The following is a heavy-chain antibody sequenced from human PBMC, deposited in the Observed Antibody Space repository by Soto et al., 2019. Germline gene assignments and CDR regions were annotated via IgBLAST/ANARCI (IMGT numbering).Heavy chain of an antibody. CDR3: AISLEWPPSTAFDY. J-gene: IGHJ4*02. V-gene: IGHV1-69*06. CDR2: IIPIFGTA. CDR1: GGTFSSYA. Sequence: GASVKVSCKASGGTFSSYAISWVRQAPGQGLEWMGGIIPIFGTANYAQKFQGRVTITADKSTGTAYMELSSLRSEDTAVYYCAISLEWPPSTAFDYWGQGTLVTVSS. D-gene: IGHD3-3*01.